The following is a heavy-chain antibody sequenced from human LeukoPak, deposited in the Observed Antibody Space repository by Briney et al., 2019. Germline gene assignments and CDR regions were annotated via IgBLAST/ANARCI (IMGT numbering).Heavy chain of an antibody. CDR3: AKAEHYYYDSSGYYGY. J-gene: IGHJ4*02. D-gene: IGHD3-22*01. V-gene: IGHV3-23*01. Sequence: QPGGSLRLSCAASGFTFSSYVMSWVRQAPGKGLEWVSAISGSGGSTYYADSVKGRFTISRDNSKNTLYLQMNSLRAEDTAVYYCAKAEHYYYDSSGYYGYWGQGTLVTVSS. CDR2: ISGSGGST. CDR1: GFTFSSYV.